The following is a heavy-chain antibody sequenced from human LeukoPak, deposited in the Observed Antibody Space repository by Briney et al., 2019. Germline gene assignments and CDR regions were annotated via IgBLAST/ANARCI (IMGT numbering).Heavy chain of an antibody. V-gene: IGHV1-18*01. Sequence: ASVKVSCKASAYTFTSYGIRWVRQAPGQGLEWMGWISPFTGHTYYTPKLQGRITMTTDTSTNTAYMELRSLRSDDTAVYYCARDSPNWNLDIDYYYGMDVWGQGTTVTVSS. CDR2: ISPFTGHT. J-gene: IGHJ6*02. CDR3: ARDSPNWNLDIDYYYGMDV. D-gene: IGHD1-1*01. CDR1: AYTFTSYG.